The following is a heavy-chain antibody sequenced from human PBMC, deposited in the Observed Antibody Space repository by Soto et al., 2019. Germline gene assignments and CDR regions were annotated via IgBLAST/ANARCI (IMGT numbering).Heavy chain of an antibody. CDR2: IIPIFGTA. J-gene: IGHJ4*02. CDR1: GGTFSSYA. Sequence: GASVKVSCKASGGTFSSYAISWVRQAPGQGLEWMGGIIPIFGTANYAQKFQGRVTITADESTSTAYMELSSLRSEDTAVYYCAAAYYDSSGYYPFDYWGQGTLVTVSS. CDR3: AAAYYDSSGYYPFDY. V-gene: IGHV1-69*13. D-gene: IGHD3-22*01.